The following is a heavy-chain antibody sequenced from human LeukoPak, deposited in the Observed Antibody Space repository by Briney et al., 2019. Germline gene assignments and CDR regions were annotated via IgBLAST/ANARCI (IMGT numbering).Heavy chain of an antibody. V-gene: IGHV4-34*01. CDR1: GGSFSGYY. J-gene: IGHJ5*02. Sequence: SETLSLTCAVYGGSFSGYYWSWIRQPPGKGLEWIGEINHSGSTNYNPSLKSRVTISVDTSKNQFSLKLSSVTAADTAVYYCAYMVRGVIGFGWFDPWGQGTLVTVSS. D-gene: IGHD3-10*01. CDR3: AYMVRGVIGFGWFDP. CDR2: INHSGST.